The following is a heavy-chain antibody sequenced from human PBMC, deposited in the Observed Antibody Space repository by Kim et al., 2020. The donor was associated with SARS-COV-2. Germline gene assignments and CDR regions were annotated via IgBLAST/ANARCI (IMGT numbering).Heavy chain of an antibody. J-gene: IGHJ5*02. V-gene: IGHV3-21*01. D-gene: IGHD6-13*01. Sequence: DSGKGRFTISRDNAKNSLYLQMNSLRAEDTAVYYCARIIQGSSSFSWFDPWGQGTLVTVSS. CDR3: ARIIQGSSSFSWFDP.